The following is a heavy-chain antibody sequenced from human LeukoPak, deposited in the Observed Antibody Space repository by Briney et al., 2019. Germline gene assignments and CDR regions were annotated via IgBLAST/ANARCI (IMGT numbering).Heavy chain of an antibody. Sequence: PSETLSLTCTVSGGSISSYYWSWIRQPPGKGLEWIGYIYYSGSTNYNPSLKSRVTISVDTSKNQFSLKLSSVTAADTAVYYCARGGSGWLGDAFDIWGQGTMVTVSS. CDR3: ARGGSGWLGDAFDI. CDR2: IYYSGST. D-gene: IGHD6-19*01. J-gene: IGHJ3*02. CDR1: GGSISSYY. V-gene: IGHV4-59*01.